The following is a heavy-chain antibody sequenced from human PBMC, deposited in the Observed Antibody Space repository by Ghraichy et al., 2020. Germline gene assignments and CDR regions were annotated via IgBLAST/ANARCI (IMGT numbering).Heavy chain of an antibody. CDR3: AKDPGGYRSNFDY. CDR2: ISYDGSDE. V-gene: IGHV3-30*18. CDR1: GFTFSSYG. J-gene: IGHJ4*02. Sequence: GGSLRLSCAASGFTFSSYGMHWVRQAPGKGLEWVALISYDGSDEYYADSVKGRFTISRDNSKNTLYLQMNSLRAEDTAVYYCAKDPGGYRSNFDYWGQGTLVSVSS. D-gene: IGHD3-22*01.